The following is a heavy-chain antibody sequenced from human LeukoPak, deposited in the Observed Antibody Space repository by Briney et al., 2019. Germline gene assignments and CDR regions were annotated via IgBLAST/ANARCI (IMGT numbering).Heavy chain of an antibody. Sequence: GGSLRLSCAGAGFIFTDVWTSWVRQAPGKGLEWVGRIKSKSDGGTIDYAAPVKGRITVSRDDSRKTLSLELNNLKTEDTGVYYCTTDLDYWGQGTLVTVSS. CDR3: TTDLDY. V-gene: IGHV3-15*01. CDR2: IKSKSDGGTI. J-gene: IGHJ4*02. CDR1: GFIFTDVW.